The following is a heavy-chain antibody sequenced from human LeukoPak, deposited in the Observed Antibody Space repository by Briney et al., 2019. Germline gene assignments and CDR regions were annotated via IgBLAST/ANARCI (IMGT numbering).Heavy chain of an antibody. Sequence: PGGSLRLSCAASGFTFSSYEMNWVRQAPGKGLEWVSRINSDGSSTSYADSVKGRFTISRDNAKNTLYLQMNSLRAEDTAVYYCASTYDSSGYYDYWGQGTLVTVSS. CDR1: GFTFSSYE. V-gene: IGHV3-74*01. D-gene: IGHD3-22*01. CDR2: INSDGSST. CDR3: ASTYDSSGYYDY. J-gene: IGHJ4*02.